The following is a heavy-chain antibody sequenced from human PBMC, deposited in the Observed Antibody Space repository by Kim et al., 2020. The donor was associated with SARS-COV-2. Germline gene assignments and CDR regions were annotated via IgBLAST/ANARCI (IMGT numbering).Heavy chain of an antibody. D-gene: IGHD1-26*01. CDR3: ARDRGGTYYFDY. V-gene: IGHV3-48*02. Sequence: GGSLRLSCAASGFTLSNYGMNWVRQAPGKGLEWVSYISSSSTTIYYGDSVKGRFTISRDTAKNSLYLQMNSLRDEDTAVYFCARDRGGTYYFDYWGQGTL. CDR2: ISSSSTTI. CDR1: GFTLSNYG. J-gene: IGHJ4*02.